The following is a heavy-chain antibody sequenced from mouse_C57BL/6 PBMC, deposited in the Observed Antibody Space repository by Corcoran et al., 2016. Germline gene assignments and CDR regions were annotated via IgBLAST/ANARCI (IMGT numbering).Heavy chain of an antibody. CDR2: ISYDGSN. CDR3: ARGWDCYYFDY. CDR1: GYSITSGYY. D-gene: IGHD2-3*01. J-gene: IGHJ2*01. V-gene: IGHV3-6*01. Sequence: DVQLQESGPGLVKPSQSLSLTCSVTGYSITSGYYWNWIRQFPGNKLEWMGYISYDGSNNYNPSLKNRISITRDTSKNQFFLKLNSVTTEDTATYDCARGWDCYYFDYWGQGTTLTVSS.